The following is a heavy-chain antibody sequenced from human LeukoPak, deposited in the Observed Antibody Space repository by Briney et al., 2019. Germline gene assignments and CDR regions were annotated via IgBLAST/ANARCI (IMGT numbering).Heavy chain of an antibody. Sequence: GGSLRLSCAASGFTFSSYAMSWVRQAPGKGLEWVAFLRYDGSYKYYTDSVKGRFAISRDNAKNSLYLQMNSLRAEDTALYYCARNWANRYFDYWGQGTLVTVSS. J-gene: IGHJ4*02. CDR3: ARNWANRYFDY. CDR1: GFTFSSYA. CDR2: LRYDGSYK. D-gene: IGHD2-8*01. V-gene: IGHV3-30*09.